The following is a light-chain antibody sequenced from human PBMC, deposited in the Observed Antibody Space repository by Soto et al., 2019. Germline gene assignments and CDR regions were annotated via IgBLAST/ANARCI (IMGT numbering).Light chain of an antibody. Sequence: EIVLTQSPGTLSLSPGERATLSCRASQSVSSSYLAWYQQKPGQAPRLLIYAASSMATGIPDRFTGSGSGTDVTLTSSRLEPKDFAVYYWHQDGNSSIFTFSPKTKVDIK. J-gene: IGKJ3*01. CDR1: QSVSSSY. CDR3: HQDGNSSIFT. CDR2: AAS. V-gene: IGKV3-20*01.